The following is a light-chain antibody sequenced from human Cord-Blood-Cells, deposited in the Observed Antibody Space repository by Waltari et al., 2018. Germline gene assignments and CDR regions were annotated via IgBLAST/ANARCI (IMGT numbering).Light chain of an antibody. Sequence: QSVLTQPPSASGTPGPRVTISCSGSSSNIGSNNLNWYQQHRGTAPQLLIDSNNQRPSGVPDRFAGSKSGTAASLAISGLQSEDEADYYCAAWDDSLRWVFGGGTKLTVL. CDR2: SNN. CDR3: AAWDDSLRWV. CDR1: SSNIGSNN. V-gene: IGLV1-44*01. J-gene: IGLJ3*02.